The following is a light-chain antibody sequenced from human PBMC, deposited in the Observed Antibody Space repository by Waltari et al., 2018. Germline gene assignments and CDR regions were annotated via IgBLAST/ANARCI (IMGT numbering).Light chain of an antibody. Sequence: WYQHRPGNTPRLIIYDAVKRPSGVSNRFSGSMSGYTASLTISGLQAEDEADYYCCSYTSSDTYVFGSGTTVTVL. CDR2: DAV. V-gene: IGLV2-14*02. CDR3: CSYTSSDTYV. J-gene: IGLJ1*01.